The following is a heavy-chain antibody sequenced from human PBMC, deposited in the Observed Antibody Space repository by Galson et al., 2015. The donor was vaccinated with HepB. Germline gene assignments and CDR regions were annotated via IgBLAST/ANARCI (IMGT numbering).Heavy chain of an antibody. D-gene: IGHD3-22*01. CDR2: ISYDGSNK. CDR3: AREVVAYFDY. V-gene: IGHV3-30*04. CDR1: GFTFSSYA. Sequence: SLRLSCAASGFTFSSYAMHWVRQAPGKGLEWVAVISYDGSNKYYADSVKGRFTISRDNSKNTLYLQMNGLRAEDTAVYYCAREVVAYFDYWGQGTLVTVSS. J-gene: IGHJ4*02.